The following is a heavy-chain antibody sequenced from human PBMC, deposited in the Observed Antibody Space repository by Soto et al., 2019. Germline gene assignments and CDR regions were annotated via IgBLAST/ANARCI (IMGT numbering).Heavy chain of an antibody. CDR1: GFTFSSYG. J-gene: IGHJ6*03. Sequence: GGSLRLSCAASGFTFSSYGVHWVRQAPGKGLEWVAVIWYDGSNKYYADSVKGRFTISRDNSKNTLYLQMNSLRAEDTAVYYCARDTRYCSSTNCPTRTYMDVWGKGTTVTVSS. D-gene: IGHD2-2*01. V-gene: IGHV3-33*01. CDR3: ARDTRYCSSTNCPTRTYMDV. CDR2: IWYDGSNK.